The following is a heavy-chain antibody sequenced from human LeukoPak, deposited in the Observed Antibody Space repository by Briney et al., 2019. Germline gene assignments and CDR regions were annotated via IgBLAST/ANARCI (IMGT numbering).Heavy chain of an antibody. V-gene: IGHV3-7*01. Sequence: GGSLRLSCSASGFTFTNYWMSWVRQAPGKGLEWVANIKKDGSERYYVDSVKGRFTISRDNAKNSLYLQMNSLRAEDTAVYYCARIEYNYGPIGDFWGQGTRVTVSS. CDR2: IKKDGSER. D-gene: IGHD5-18*01. CDR1: GFTFTNYW. J-gene: IGHJ4*02. CDR3: ARIEYNYGPIGDF.